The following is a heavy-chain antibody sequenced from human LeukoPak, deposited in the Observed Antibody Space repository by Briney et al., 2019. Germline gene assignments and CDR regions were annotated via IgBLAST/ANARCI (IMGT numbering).Heavy chain of an antibody. CDR1: GGSISSSSYY. J-gene: IGHJ4*02. CDR3: ARVGLQYYFDY. V-gene: IGHV4-39*07. Sequence: SETLSLTCTVSGGSISSSSYYWGWIRQPPGKGLEWIGSIYYSGSTYYNPSLKSRVTISVDTSKNQFSLKLSSVTAADTAVYYCARVGLQYYFDYWGQGTLVTVSS. CDR2: IYYSGST. D-gene: IGHD4-11*01.